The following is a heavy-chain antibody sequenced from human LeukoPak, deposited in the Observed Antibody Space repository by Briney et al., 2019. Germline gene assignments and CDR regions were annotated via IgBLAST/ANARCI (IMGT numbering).Heavy chain of an antibody. D-gene: IGHD3-10*01. CDR1: GGSLTSGDYY. CDR2: IYYSGST. J-gene: IGHJ5*02. Sequence: SQTLSLTCTVSGGSLTSGDYYWSWIRQPPGKGLEWIGYIYYSGSTYYNPSLKSRVTISVDTSKNQFSLKLSSVTAAETAVYYCARGGMVRGKGPFDPWGQGTLVTVSS. CDR3: ARGGMVRGKGPFDP. V-gene: IGHV4-30-4*01.